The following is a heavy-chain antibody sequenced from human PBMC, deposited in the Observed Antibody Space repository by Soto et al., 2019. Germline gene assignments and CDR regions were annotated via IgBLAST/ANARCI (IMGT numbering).Heavy chain of an antibody. CDR2: FDPEDGET. CDR3: ARGHGDYQGAFDS. J-gene: IGHJ3*02. Sequence: ASVKVSCKVSGYTLTELSMHWVRQAPGKGLEWMGGFDPEDGETIYAQKFQGRVTITEDTSTDTAYMELSSLRSEDTAVYYCARGHGDYQGAFDSWGQGTRVTVSS. D-gene: IGHD4-17*01. CDR1: GYTLTELS. V-gene: IGHV1-24*01.